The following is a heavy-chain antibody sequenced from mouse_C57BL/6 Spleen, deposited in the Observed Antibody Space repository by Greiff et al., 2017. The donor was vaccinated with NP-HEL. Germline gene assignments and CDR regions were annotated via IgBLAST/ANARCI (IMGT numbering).Heavy chain of an antibody. CDR3: ARGDYDYDVPYYYAMDY. CDR2: INPSSGYT. CDR1: GYTFTSYT. V-gene: IGHV1-4*01. Sequence: VQLQQSGAELARPGASVKMSCKASGYTFTSYTMHWVKQRPGQGLEWIGYINPSSGYTKYNQKFKDKATLTADKSSSTAYMQLSSLTSEDSAVYYCARGDYDYDVPYYYAMDYWGQGTSVTVSS. J-gene: IGHJ4*01. D-gene: IGHD2-4*01.